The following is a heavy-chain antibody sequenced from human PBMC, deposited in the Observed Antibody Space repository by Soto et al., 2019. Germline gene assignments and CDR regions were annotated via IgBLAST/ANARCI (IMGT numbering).Heavy chain of an antibody. CDR2: IDWDDDK. CDR1: GFSLSTSGMC. V-gene: IGHV2-70*01. J-gene: IGHJ6*02. CDR3: ARDSRYFDWLSPEAYYYGMDV. D-gene: IGHD3-9*01. Sequence: SGPTLVNPTQTLTLTCTFSGFSLSTSGMCVSWIRQPPGKALEWLALIDWDDDKYYSTSLKTRLTISKDTSKNQVVPTMTNMDPVDTATYYCARDSRYFDWLSPEAYYYGMDVWGQGTTVTAP.